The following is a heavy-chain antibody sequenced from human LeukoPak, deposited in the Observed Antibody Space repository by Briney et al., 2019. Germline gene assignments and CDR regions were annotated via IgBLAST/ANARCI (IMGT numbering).Heavy chain of an antibody. V-gene: IGHV1-46*01. CDR1: GYTFTSYY. CDR3: ARERIATHYCYYGMDV. CDR2: INPSGGST. D-gene: IGHD5-24*01. J-gene: IGHJ6*02. Sequence: GASVKVSCKASGYTFTSYYMHWVRQAPGQGLEWMGIINPSGGSTSYAQKFQGRVTMTRDTSTSTVYMELSSLRSEDTAVYYCARERIATHYCYYGMDVWGQGNTVTVSS.